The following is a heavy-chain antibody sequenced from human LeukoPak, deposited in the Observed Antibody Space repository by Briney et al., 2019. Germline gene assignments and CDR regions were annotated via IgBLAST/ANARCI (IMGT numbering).Heavy chain of an antibody. CDR1: GGSVSAFY. D-gene: IGHD3-22*01. CDR2: IYYNGGT. J-gene: IGHJ4*02. V-gene: IGHV4-59*02. CDR3: ARDESYYYDSSGYRAGYFDN. Sequence: PSETLSLTCAVSGGSVSAFYWSWIRQPPGKGLEWIGYIYYNGGTIYNPSHKSRVTISIDTSKNQFSLMLSSVTAADTAVYYCARDESYYYDSSGYRAGYFDNWGQGTLVTVSS.